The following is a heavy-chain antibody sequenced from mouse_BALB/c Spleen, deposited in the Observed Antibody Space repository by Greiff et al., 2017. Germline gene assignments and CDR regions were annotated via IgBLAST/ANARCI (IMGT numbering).Heavy chain of an antibody. J-gene: IGHJ3*01. CDR3: ARWGYYYGSSSAWFAY. Sequence: QVQLKESGAELMKPGASVKISCKATGYTFSSYWIEWVKQRPGHGLEWIGEILPGSGSTNYNEKFKGKATFTADTSSNTAYMQLSSLTSEDSAVYYCARWGYYYGSSSAWFAYWGQGTLVTVSA. D-gene: IGHD1-1*01. CDR1: GYTFSSYW. V-gene: IGHV1-9*01. CDR2: ILPGSGST.